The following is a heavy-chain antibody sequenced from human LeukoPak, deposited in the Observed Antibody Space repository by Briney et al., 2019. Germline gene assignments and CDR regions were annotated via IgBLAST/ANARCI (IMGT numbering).Heavy chain of an antibody. V-gene: IGHV4-59*01. CDR2: VYYSGST. CDR3: ARELDGNGGWFDP. J-gene: IGHJ5*02. CDR1: GDSISDYY. Sequence: SETPSLTCTVSGDSISDYYWSWIRQSPGKGLEWIGEVYYSGSTHYNPSLKSRVTISLDTSKNQFSLRLRSVTSADTAVYYCARELDGNGGWFDPWGQGILVTVSS. D-gene: IGHD5-24*01.